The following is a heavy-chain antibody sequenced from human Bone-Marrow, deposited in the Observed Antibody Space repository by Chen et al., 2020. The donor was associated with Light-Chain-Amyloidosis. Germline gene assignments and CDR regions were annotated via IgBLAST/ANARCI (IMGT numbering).Heavy chain of an antibody. D-gene: IGHD5-12*01. Sequence: EVQLEQSGPEVKKPGESLKISCKGSRYTFPNYWIGWVRQMAGKGLEWMGVIYPDDSDASYIPSFEGQVTISADKSITTAYLQWRSLKASDTAMYYCAGRRDGYNFDYWGQGTLVTVSS. CDR2: IYPDDSDA. V-gene: IGHV5-51*01. CDR3: AGRRDGYNFDY. J-gene: IGHJ4*02. CDR1: RYTFPNYW.